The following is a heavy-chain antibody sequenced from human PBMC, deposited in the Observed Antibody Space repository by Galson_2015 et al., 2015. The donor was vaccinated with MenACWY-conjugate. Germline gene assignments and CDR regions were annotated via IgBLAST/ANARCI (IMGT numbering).Heavy chain of an antibody. V-gene: IGHV4-59*08. CDR1: GASISSPH. Sequence: SETLSLTCTVSGASISSPHWSWFRQPPGKGLEWIAYIRDTGSLKDSPSLKSRVTMSADKSNNQFSLSLISVTAADTAVYYCARLPTWGSSFGYFDYWGQGILVAVSS. CDR3: ARLPTWGSSFGYFDY. J-gene: IGHJ4*02. D-gene: IGHD7-27*01. CDR2: IRDTGSL.